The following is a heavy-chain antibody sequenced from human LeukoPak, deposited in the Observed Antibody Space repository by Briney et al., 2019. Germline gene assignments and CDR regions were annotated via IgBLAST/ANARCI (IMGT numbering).Heavy chain of an antibody. Sequence: ESLRLSCVASQFTFGNYAMSWVRQTPGKGLEWVSAVSGDGHSTYSADSVRGRFTISRDNSKSTLYLQMNSLRAEDTALYYCAKVAGSSGWYGGNAFDIWGQGTLVTVSS. D-gene: IGHD6-19*01. CDR1: QFTFGNYA. V-gene: IGHV3-23*01. CDR3: AKVAGSSGWYGGNAFDI. J-gene: IGHJ3*02. CDR2: VSGDGHST.